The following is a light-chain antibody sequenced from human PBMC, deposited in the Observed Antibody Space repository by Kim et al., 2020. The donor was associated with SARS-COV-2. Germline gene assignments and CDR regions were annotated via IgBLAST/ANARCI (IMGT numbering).Light chain of an antibody. Sequence: EIVLTQSPGTLSLSPGERATLSCRASQSVSSSYLAWYQQKPGQAPRLLIYGASSRATGIPDRFSGSGSETDFTLTISRLEPEDFAVYYCQQYGRSLYTFGQGTKLEI. CDR1: QSVSSSY. J-gene: IGKJ2*01. V-gene: IGKV3-20*01. CDR3: QQYGRSLYT. CDR2: GAS.